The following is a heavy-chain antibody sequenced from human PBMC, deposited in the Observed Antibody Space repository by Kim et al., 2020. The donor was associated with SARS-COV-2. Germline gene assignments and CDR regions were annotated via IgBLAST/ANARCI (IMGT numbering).Heavy chain of an antibody. CDR1: GFPFSDYY. CDR3: ARGMYSSGRPFDY. D-gene: IGHD3-22*01. J-gene: IGHJ4*02. CDR2: ISENDNTI. V-gene: IGHV3-11*01. Sequence: GGSLRLSCAASGFPFSDYYMSWIRQAPGKGLEWVSYISENDNTIYYADSVKGRFTISRDNAKNSLYLQLNSLRAEDTAIYYCARGMYSSGRPFDYWGQG.